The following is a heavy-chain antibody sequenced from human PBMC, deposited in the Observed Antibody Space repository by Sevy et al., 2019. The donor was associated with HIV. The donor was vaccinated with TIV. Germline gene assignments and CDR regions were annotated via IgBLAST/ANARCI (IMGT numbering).Heavy chain of an antibody. CDR2: IKSKTDGGTT. J-gene: IGHJ4*02. V-gene: IGHV3-15*01. CDR1: GFTFSNAW. Sequence: GGSLRLSCAASGFTFSNAWMSWVRQAPGKGLEWVGRIKSKTDGGTTDYAAPVKGRFTISRDDSKNTLYLQMNSLKTEDTAVYYRTAAPVRATTTYWGQGTLVAVSS. CDR3: TAAPVRATTTY. D-gene: IGHD1-26*01.